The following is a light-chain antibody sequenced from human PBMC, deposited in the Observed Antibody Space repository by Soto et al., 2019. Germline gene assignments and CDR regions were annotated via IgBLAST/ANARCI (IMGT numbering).Light chain of an antibody. CDR3: QQYKNWPRT. Sequence: EIVLTQSPGTLSLSPGERATLSCRASQRLSSNYLAWFQQKPGQAPRLLIYGASTRATDMPGTFSGRGSGTEFTLTISSLQSEDFAVYYCQQYKNWPRTFGQGTKVDIK. V-gene: IGKV3-15*01. CDR1: QRLSSN. J-gene: IGKJ1*01. CDR2: GAS.